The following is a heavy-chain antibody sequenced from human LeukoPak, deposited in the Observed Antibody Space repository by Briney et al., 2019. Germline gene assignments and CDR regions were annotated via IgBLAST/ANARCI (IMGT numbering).Heavy chain of an antibody. V-gene: IGHV3-53*01. CDR1: GFTVSSNY. CDR3: AKDPRVHGSGSYYFDY. Sequence: GGSLRLSCAASGFTVSSNYMSWVRQAPGKGLEWVSVIYSGGSTYYADSVKGRFTISRDNAKNSLYLQMNSLRAEDTAVYYCAKDPRVHGSGSYYFDYWGQGALVTVSS. CDR2: IYSGGST. D-gene: IGHD3-10*01. J-gene: IGHJ4*02.